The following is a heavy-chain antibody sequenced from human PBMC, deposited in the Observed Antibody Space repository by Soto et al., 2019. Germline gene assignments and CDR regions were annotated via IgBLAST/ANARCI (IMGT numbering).Heavy chain of an antibody. CDR1: GFTFSSYA. J-gene: IGHJ4*02. Sequence: EVQLLESGRGLVQPGESLRLSCAASGFTFSSYAMSWVRQAPGKGLEWVSVISGSDDSTYYADSVKGRFTISRDNSKNTLYLQMNSLRAEDTAVCYCAKRSSSSTFDYWGQGTLVTVSS. D-gene: IGHD6-6*01. V-gene: IGHV3-23*01. CDR3: AKRSSSSTFDY. CDR2: ISGSDDST.